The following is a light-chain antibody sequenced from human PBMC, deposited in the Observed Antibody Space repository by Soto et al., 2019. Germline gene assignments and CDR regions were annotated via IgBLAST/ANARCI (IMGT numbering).Light chain of an antibody. CDR3: QQYSSSIT. CDR2: DAS. V-gene: IGKV3-20*01. Sequence: EIVLTQSPGTLSLSPGERVTLSCRASQSVSSNFLAWYQQKPGQAPRLLIYDASSRATGIPDRFSGSGSGTDFTPTISRLEPEDFAVYYCQQYSSSITFGQGTRLEIK. CDR1: QSVSSNF. J-gene: IGKJ5*01.